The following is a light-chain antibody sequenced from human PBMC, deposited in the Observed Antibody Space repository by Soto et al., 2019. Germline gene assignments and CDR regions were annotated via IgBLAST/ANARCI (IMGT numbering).Light chain of an antibody. Sequence: EIALPQSPGTLSLSPGERAALSCRASESITSSYLDWYRQKPGQAPRLLIDGASSRATGIPDRFSGSGSGTDFTLTITRLEPEDFAVYYCHQYGSSPRTFGQGTKVEVK. CDR3: HQYGSSPRT. J-gene: IGKJ1*01. CDR2: GAS. V-gene: IGKV3-20*01. CDR1: ESITSSY.